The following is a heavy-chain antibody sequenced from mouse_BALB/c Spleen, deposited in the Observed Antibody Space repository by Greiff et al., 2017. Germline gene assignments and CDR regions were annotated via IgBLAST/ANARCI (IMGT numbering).Heavy chain of an antibody. J-gene: IGHJ4*01. CDR2: ISDGGSYT. D-gene: IGHD2-3*01. Sequence: EVKVVESGGGLVKPGGSLKLSCAASGFTFSDYYMYWVRQTPEKRLEWVATISDGGSYTYYPDSVKGRFTISRDNAKNNLYLQMSSLKSEDTAMYYCAREEDDGYSYAMDYWGQGTSVTVSS. CDR3: AREEDDGYSYAMDY. CDR1: GFTFSDYY. V-gene: IGHV5-4*02.